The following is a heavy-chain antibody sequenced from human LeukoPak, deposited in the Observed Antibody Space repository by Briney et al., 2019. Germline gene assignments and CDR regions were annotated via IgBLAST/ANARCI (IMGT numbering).Heavy chain of an antibody. Sequence: ASVKVSCKASGNTFFSYGISWVRQAPGQGLEWMGWISAYSGNTDYARKFQGRVTLTTDTSTSTAYMELRSLRSDDTAVYYCARDNPTLFDYWGQGTLVTVSS. J-gene: IGHJ4*02. CDR2: ISAYSGNT. CDR3: ARDNPTLFDY. V-gene: IGHV1-18*01. CDR1: GNTFFSYG.